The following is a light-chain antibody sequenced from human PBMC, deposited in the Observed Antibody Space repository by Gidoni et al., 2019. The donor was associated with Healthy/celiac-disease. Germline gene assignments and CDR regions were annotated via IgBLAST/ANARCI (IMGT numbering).Light chain of an antibody. CDR1: QDISNY. CDR2: DAS. V-gene: IGKV1-33*01. J-gene: IGKJ4*01. CDR3: QQYDNPPLT. Sequence: DIQMTQSPSSLSASAGDRVTITCQARQDISNYLYWYQQKPGKAPKLLIYDASTLETGVPPRFSGSGSGTDFTFTISSLQPEDIATYYCQQYDNPPLTFGGGTKVEIK.